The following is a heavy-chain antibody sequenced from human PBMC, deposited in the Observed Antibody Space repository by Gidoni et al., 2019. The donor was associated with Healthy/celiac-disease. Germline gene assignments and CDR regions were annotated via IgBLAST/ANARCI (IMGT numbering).Heavy chain of an antibody. Sequence: EFQLVESGGCLVHPGGSLRLPCAASGFPFSSYEMNWVRPGPGKGLEWVSDISSSGSTIYYADSVKGRFTITRDNAKNSLYRQMNSLRDEDTAVYYCARDAGSGYYRLDYWGKGTLVTVSS. CDR3: ARDAGSGYYRLDY. V-gene: IGHV3-48*03. J-gene: IGHJ4*02. CDR2: ISSSGSTI. D-gene: IGHD3-22*01. CDR1: GFPFSSYE.